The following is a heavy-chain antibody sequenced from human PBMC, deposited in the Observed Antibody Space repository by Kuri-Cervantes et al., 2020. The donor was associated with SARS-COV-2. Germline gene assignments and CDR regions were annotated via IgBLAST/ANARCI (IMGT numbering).Heavy chain of an antibody. D-gene: IGHD4-17*01. CDR3: AKSQVTIPGNDY. V-gene: IGHV3-30*02. CDR2: IQDDGSNK. CDR1: GFIFSDAG. J-gene: IGHJ4*02. Sequence: GESLKISCAASGFIFSDAGMHWVRQAPGKGLEWVAFIQDDGSNKYYADSVKGRVTISRDNSKNTLYLQMNSLRAEDTAVYYCAKSQVTIPGNDYWGQGTLVTVSS.